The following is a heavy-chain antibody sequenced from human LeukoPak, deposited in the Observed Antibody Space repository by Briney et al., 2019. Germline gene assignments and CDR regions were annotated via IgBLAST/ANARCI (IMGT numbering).Heavy chain of an antibody. CDR2: ISSSSSYI. V-gene: IGHV3-21*01. CDR3: ARDWVHYYGSGSLH. Sequence: GGSLRLSCAASGFTFSSYSMNWVRQAPGKGLEWVSSISSSSSYIYYADSVKGRFTISRDNAKNSLYLQMNSLRAEDTAVYYCARDWVHYYGSGSLHWGQGTLVTVSS. CDR1: GFTFSSYS. D-gene: IGHD3-10*01. J-gene: IGHJ4*02.